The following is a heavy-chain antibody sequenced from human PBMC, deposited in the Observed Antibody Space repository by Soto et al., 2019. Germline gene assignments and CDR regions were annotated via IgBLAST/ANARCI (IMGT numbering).Heavy chain of an antibody. V-gene: IGHV1-2*02. CDR2: INPNSGGT. J-gene: IGHJ4*02. CDR1: GYTFTGYY. D-gene: IGHD3-3*01. CDR3: ARGPYYDFWSGSQFDY. Sequence: ASVKVSCKASGYTFTGYYMHWVRQAPGQGLEWMGWINPNSGGTDYAQKFQGRVTMTRDTSISTAYMELSRLRSDDTAVYYCARGPYYDFWSGSQFDYWGQGTLVTVSS.